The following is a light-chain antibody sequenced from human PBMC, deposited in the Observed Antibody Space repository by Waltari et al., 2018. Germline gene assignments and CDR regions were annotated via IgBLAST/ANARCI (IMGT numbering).Light chain of an antibody. CDR3: SSYTSSHTYV. CDR1: SSDVGAYTY. CDR2: HVS. J-gene: IGLJ1*01. Sequence: QSALTQPASVSGSPGQSITISCTGTSSDVGAYTYVSWYQQYPGTAPKVMIFHVSNRPSGVSYRFSGSKSANTASLTISGLQAEDEADYYCSSYTSSHTYVFGTGTKVTVL. V-gene: IGLV2-14*03.